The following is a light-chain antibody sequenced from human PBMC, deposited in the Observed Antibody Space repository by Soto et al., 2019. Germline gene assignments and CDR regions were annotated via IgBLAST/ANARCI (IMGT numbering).Light chain of an antibody. V-gene: IGKV3-11*01. CDR1: QSVRNY. CDR3: QQRSNWPLT. CDR2: DAS. Sequence: EIVLTQSPATLSLFPGERATLSCRASQSVRNYLAWYQQKPGQAPRLLIYDASNRATGIPARFSGSGSGTDFTLTISSLEPEDFAVYYCQQRSNWPLTFGGGTKVEI. J-gene: IGKJ4*01.